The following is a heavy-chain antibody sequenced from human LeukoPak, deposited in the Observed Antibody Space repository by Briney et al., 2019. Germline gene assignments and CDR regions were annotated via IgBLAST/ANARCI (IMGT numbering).Heavy chain of an antibody. CDR2: MNPNSGNT. D-gene: IGHD2-15*01. V-gene: IGHV1-8*01. Sequence: VASVKVSCKASGYTFTSYDINWVRQATGQGLEWMGWMNPNSGNTGYAQKFQGRVTMTRNTSISTAYMELSSLRSEDTAVYYCARDERYCNGDNHYPDLGYWGQGTLVTVSS. J-gene: IGHJ4*02. CDR3: ARDERYCNGDNHYPDLGY. CDR1: GYTFTSYD.